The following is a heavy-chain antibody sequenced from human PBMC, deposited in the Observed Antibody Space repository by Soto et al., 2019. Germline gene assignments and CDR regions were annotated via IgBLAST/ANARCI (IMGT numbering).Heavy chain of an antibody. D-gene: IGHD4-4*01. CDR3: TRHTVDY. J-gene: IGHJ4*02. CDR2: TRSKAHSYAT. V-gene: IGHV3-73*01. CDR1: GFSLSASA. Sequence: AGGALRLSRAGSGFSLSASAIHWVGQASGKGLEWVGRTRSKAHSYATAFAASVKGRFTISRDDSKNTVYLQMNSLKTEDTAVYYCTRHTVDYWGQGTLVTVSS.